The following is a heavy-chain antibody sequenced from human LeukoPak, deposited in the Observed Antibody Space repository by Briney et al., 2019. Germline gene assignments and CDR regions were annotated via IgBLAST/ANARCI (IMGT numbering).Heavy chain of an antibody. CDR2: TYYRSNWYD. CDR1: GDSVSSKSAA. D-gene: IGHD1-1*01. V-gene: IGHV6-1*01. Sequence: SQTLSLTCAISGDSVSSKSAAWNWIRQSPSRGLEWLGRTYYRSNWYDDYAVSVKGRITVSPDTSKNQFSLQLNSVTPEDTAVYYCARSNNWPPDGWFDPWGQGTLVTVSS. CDR3: ARSNNWPPDGWFDP. J-gene: IGHJ5*02.